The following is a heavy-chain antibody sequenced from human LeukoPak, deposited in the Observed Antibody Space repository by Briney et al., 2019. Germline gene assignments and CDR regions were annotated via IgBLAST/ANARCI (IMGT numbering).Heavy chain of an antibody. CDR3: ARVYRDYYFDS. D-gene: IGHD4-17*01. CDR1: GFSVSSNY. CDR2: IYSGAST. J-gene: IGHJ4*02. V-gene: IGHV3-53*01. Sequence: GWSLRLSCATSGFSVSSNYMSWVRQAPGKGLEWVSLIYSGASTYYADSVKGRFTISRDNSKNTLYLQMNSLRDEDTAVYYCARVYRDYYFDSWGQGTLVTVSS.